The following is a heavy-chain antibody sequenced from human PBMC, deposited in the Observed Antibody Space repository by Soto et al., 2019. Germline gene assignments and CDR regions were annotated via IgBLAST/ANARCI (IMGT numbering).Heavy chain of an antibody. CDR3: AKERGSSWYEPHDY. D-gene: IGHD6-13*01. Sequence: GGSLRLSCAVSGFTFRSYAMSWVRQAPGKGLEWVSVIRGSGGGTQYADSVKGRFTISRDNYKNTLYLQMNSLRGEDTAVYYCAKERGSSWYEPHDYWGQGTLVTVSS. CDR2: IRGSGGGT. CDR1: GFTFRSYA. J-gene: IGHJ4*02. V-gene: IGHV3-23*01.